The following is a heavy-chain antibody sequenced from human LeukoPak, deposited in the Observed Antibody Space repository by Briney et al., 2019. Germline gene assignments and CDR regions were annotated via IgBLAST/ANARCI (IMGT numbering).Heavy chain of an antibody. CDR3: ASGQYYDLWSGYYVG. Sequence: PGGSLRLSCAASGFTFSSYAMNWVRQAPGKGLEWVAVIWYDGSNKYYADSVKGRFTISRDNSKNTVYLQMNSLGAEDTAVYYCASGQYYDLWSGYYVGWGQGTLVTVSA. CDR2: IWYDGSNK. D-gene: IGHD3-3*01. V-gene: IGHV3-33*01. J-gene: IGHJ4*02. CDR1: GFTFSSYA.